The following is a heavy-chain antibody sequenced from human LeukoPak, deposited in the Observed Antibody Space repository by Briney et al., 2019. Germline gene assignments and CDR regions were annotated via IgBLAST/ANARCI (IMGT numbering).Heavy chain of an antibody. V-gene: IGHV3-9*01. J-gene: IGHJ4*02. CDR1: GFTFDDYA. CDR2: ISWNSGSI. D-gene: IGHD3-22*01. Sequence: GGSLRLSCAASGFTFDDYAMHWVRQAPGKGLEWVSGISWNSGSIGYADSVKGRFTISRDNAKNSLYLQMNSLRAEDTAVYYCARVRYYYDSSGYYSDYWGQGTLVTVSS. CDR3: ARVRYYYDSSGYYSDY.